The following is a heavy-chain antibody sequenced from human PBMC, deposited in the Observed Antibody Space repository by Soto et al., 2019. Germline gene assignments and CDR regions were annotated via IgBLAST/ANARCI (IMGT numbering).Heavy chain of an antibody. J-gene: IGHJ6*02. Sequence: GSLRLSCGASGFTFSTHAMSWVRQGPGMGLEWTSTISGNGETTYYADSVKGRFTISRDNSKNTLYLQMNSLRAEDTAIYYCVKDWSGDKCPCMDVWDQGTTVTVSS. CDR3: VKDWSGDKCPCMDV. CDR1: GFTFSTHA. CDR2: ISGNGETT. D-gene: IGHD3-3*01. V-gene: IGHV3-23*01.